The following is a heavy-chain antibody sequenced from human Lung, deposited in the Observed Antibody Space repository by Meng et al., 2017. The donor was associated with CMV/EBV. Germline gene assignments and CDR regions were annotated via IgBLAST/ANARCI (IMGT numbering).Heavy chain of an antibody. V-gene: IGHV4-4*07. CDR2: IYTSGST. D-gene: IGHD3-22*01. Sequence: QVHLRGPAPALGNLSKSRSLPCTVSGGSIISYYRSWIRQPAGKGLEWIGRIYTSGSTNYNPSLKSRVTMSVDTSKNQFSLKLSSVTAADTAVYYCAGYDSSGYEGSWGQGTLVTVSS. CDR3: AGYDSSGYEGS. J-gene: IGHJ5*02. CDR1: GGSIISYY.